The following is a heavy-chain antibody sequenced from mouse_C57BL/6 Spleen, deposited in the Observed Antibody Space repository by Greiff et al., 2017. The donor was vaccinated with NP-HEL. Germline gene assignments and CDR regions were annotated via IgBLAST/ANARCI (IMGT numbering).Heavy chain of an antibody. CDR3: ARSLWLRQRGDAMDY. D-gene: IGHD2-2*01. J-gene: IGHJ4*01. CDR1: GYTFTSYW. Sequence: QVQLQQPGAELVKPGASVKLSCKASGYTFTSYWMHWVKQRPGQGLEWIGMIHPNSGSTNYNEKFKSKATLTVDKSSSTAYMQLSSLTSEDSAVYYCARSLWLRQRGDAMDYWGQGTSVTVSS. CDR2: IHPNSGST. V-gene: IGHV1-64*01.